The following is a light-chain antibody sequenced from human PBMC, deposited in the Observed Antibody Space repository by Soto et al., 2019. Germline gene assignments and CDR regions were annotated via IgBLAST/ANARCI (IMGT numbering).Light chain of an antibody. J-gene: IGKJ4*01. Sequence: DTVMTQSPATLSVSPGDRATVSCRASQGISTNLAWYQQKRGQAPRVLMFRTSTMPTGVPPRLSGSGSGRAVNTPISSMQHAEYAASYCQQHNNWSPPTFGGGTKVDIK. CDR1: QGISTN. V-gene: IGKV3-15*01. CDR2: RTS. CDR3: QQHNNWSPPT.